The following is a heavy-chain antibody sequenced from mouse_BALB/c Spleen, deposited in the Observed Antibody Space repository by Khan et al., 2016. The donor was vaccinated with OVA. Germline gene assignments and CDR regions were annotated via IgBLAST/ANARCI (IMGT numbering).Heavy chain of an antibody. Sequence: MQLEESGAELVKPGASVKLSCTASGYTIKDTYMHWVKQRPEQGLEWIGRIDPANGNTKYDPKFQGKATITADTSSNTAYLQLSSLTSGGTAVYYWAGMDEWGQGTTVTVSS. CDR2: IDPANGNT. CDR1: GYTIKDTY. J-gene: IGHJ2*01. CDR3: AGMDE. V-gene: IGHV14-3*02.